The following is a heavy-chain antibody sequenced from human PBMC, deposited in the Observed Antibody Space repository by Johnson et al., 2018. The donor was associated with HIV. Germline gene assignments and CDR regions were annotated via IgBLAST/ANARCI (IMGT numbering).Heavy chain of an antibody. V-gene: IGHV3-30-3*01. J-gene: IGHJ3*02. CDR3: ARGEEMATILI. CDR1: GFTFSSYA. D-gene: IGHD5-24*01. Sequence: QVQLVESGGGVVQPGRSLRLSCAASGFTFSSYAMHWVRQAPGKGLEWVAVISYDGSNKYYADSVKGRFTISRDNSKNTLYLQMKSLRAEDTAVYYCARGEEMATILIWGQGTMVTVSS. CDR2: ISYDGSNK.